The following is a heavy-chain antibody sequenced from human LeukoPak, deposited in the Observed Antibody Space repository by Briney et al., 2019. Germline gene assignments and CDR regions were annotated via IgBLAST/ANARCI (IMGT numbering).Heavy chain of an antibody. Sequence: PGGSLRLSCVASGFTFSSYSMNWVRQAPGKGLEWVSSISSSSSYIYYADSVKGRFTISRDNAKNSLYLQMNSLRAEDTAVYYCAIGDRDLYCSSTSCYPVLGGQGTLVTVSS. V-gene: IGHV3-21*01. D-gene: IGHD2-2*01. CDR1: GFTFSSYS. CDR2: ISSSSSYI. J-gene: IGHJ4*02. CDR3: AIGDRDLYCSSTSCYPVL.